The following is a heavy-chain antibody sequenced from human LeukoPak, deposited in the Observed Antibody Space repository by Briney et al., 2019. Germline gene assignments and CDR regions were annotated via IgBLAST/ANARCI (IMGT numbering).Heavy chain of an antibody. V-gene: IGHV4-59*08. CDR1: GGSISSYY. J-gene: IGHJ4*02. CDR2: IFYTGST. Sequence: SETLSLTCTVSGGSISSYYWSWIRQPPGKGLEWIGYIFYTGSTNYNPSLKSRVTISVDTSKNQFSLKLSSVTAADTAVYYCARRITVAGEVDHWGQGTLVTVSS. CDR3: ARRITVAGEVDH. D-gene: IGHD6-19*01.